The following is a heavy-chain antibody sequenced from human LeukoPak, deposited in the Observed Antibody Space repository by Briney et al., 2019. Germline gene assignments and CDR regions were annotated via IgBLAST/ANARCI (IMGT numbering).Heavy chain of an antibody. J-gene: IGHJ3*02. CDR3: ARLLDNDSTGDPDTFDM. CDR2: VYYSGRT. CDR1: GVSISGHY. Sequence: PSDTLSLTFTVSGVSISGHYWSWIRQPPGNGLEWIGFVYYSGRTSYNPSLHTVITISADTSKNHLSVKLHSVTAEDTAVYYCARLLDNDSTGDPDTFDMWGQGIKVTVSS. V-gene: IGHV4-59*11. D-gene: IGHD3-22*01.